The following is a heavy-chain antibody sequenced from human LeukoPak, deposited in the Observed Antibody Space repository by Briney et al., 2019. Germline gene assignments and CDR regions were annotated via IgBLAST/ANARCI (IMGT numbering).Heavy chain of an antibody. D-gene: IGHD5-12*01. V-gene: IGHV3-23*01. Sequence: GGSLRLSCAASGFTFKSYALNWVRQAPGKGLEWVSSISGSGDTTYYAESVKGRLTISRDSSKNTMYLQMNSLRAEDTAVYYCARGGYDHYYSYYYMDVWGKGTKVAVSS. J-gene: IGHJ6*03. CDR2: ISGSGDTT. CDR3: ARGGYDHYYSYYYMDV. CDR1: GFTFKSYA.